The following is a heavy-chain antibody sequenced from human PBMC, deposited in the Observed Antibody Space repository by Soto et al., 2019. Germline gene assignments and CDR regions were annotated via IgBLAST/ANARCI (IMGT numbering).Heavy chain of an antibody. Sequence: QVQLVESGGGVVHPGRSLRLSCAASGFTFSSYGMHWVRQAPGKGLEWVAVIWYDGSNKYYEDSVKGRFTISRDNSKNTLYLQMNSLRAEDTAVYYCAMGKYYFDYWGEGTLVTVSS. CDR3: AMGKYYFDY. CDR1: GFTFSSYG. V-gene: IGHV3-33*01. CDR2: IWYDGSNK. J-gene: IGHJ4*02. D-gene: IGHD3-16*01.